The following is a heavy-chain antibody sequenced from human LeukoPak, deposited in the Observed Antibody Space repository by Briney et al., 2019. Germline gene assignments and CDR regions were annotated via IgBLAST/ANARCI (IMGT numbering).Heavy chain of an antibody. V-gene: IGHV4-59*12. CDR1: GGSISSYY. D-gene: IGHD3-9*01. CDR2: TYYSGST. CDR3: ARGVGEVLRYFDWLLYDRMDYYYYMDV. Sequence: SETLSLTCTVSGGSISSYYWSWIRQPPGKGLEWIGYTYYSGSTNYNPSLKSRVTISVDTSKNQFSLKLSSVTAADTAVYYCARGVGEVLRYFDWLLYDRMDYYYYMDVWGKGTTVTVSS. J-gene: IGHJ6*03.